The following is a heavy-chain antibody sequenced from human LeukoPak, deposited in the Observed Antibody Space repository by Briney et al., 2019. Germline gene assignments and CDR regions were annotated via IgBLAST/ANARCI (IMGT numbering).Heavy chain of an antibody. CDR3: AQKKKGFYSDY. J-gene: IGHJ4*02. Sequence: SETLSLTCTVSGYSISSGYYWGWIRQPPGKGLEWIGSIYHSGSTYYNPSLKSRVTISVDTSKNQFSLKLSSVTAADTAVYYCAQKKKGFYSDYWGQGTLVTVSS. V-gene: IGHV4-38-2*02. CDR1: GYSISSGYY. CDR2: IYHSGST.